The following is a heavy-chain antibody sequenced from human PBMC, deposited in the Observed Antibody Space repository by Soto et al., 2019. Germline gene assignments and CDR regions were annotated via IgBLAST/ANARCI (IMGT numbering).Heavy chain of an antibody. D-gene: IGHD1-26*01. CDR3: ARGGSGSYYDELDY. CDR2: TYYRSKWYN. CDR1: GDSVSSNNAA. Sequence: SQTLSLPCAISGDSVSSNNAAWNWIRQSPSRGLEWLGRTYYRSKWYNDYAISVKSRITINPDTSKNQFSLQLNSVTPEDTAVYYCARGGSGSYYDELDYWGQGTLVTASA. V-gene: IGHV6-1*01. J-gene: IGHJ4*02.